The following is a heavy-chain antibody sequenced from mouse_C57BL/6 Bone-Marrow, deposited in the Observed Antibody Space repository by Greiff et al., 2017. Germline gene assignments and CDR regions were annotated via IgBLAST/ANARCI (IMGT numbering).Heavy chain of an antibody. CDR2: ISNGGGST. V-gene: IGHV5-12*01. D-gene: IGHD1-1*01. CDR1: GFTFSDYY. CDR3: ARPRWDYGSSGFAY. Sequence: DVMLVESGGGLVQPGGSLKLSCAASGFTFSDYYMYWVRQTPEKRLEWVAYISNGGGSTYYPDTVKGRFTISRDNAKNTLYLQMSRLKSEDTAMYYCARPRWDYGSSGFAYWGQGTLVTVSA. J-gene: IGHJ3*01.